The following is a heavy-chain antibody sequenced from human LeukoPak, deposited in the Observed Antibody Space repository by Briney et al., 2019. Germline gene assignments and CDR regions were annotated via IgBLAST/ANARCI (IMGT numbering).Heavy chain of an antibody. D-gene: IGHD3-10*01. CDR1: GFTFDDYA. J-gene: IGHJ6*02. V-gene: IGHV3-9*01. CDR2: ISWNSGSI. Sequence: GGSLRLSCAASGFTFDDYAMHWVRQAPGKGLEWVSGISWNSGSIGYADSVKGRFTISRDNAKNSLYLQMNSLRAEDTALYYCAKDVSGPPYYYGMDVWGQGTTVTVSS. CDR3: AKDVSGPPYYYGMDV.